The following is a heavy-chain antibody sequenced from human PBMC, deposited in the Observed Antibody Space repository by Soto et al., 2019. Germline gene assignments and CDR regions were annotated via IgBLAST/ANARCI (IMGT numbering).Heavy chain of an antibody. V-gene: IGHV1-46*01. CDR3: ARPPLPGCINAVCYPFDY. CDR2: INPSGGST. J-gene: IGHJ4*02. Sequence: QVQLVQSGAEVKKPGASVKVSCKASGYTFTDYYIHWVRQAPGQGLEWMGMINPSGGSTYYAQKCRSRANLARDTSTGTVYMERSSMRSEDTAVYYCARPPLPGCINAVCYPFDYWGQGPLVTVSA. D-gene: IGHD2-8*01. CDR1: GYTFTDYY.